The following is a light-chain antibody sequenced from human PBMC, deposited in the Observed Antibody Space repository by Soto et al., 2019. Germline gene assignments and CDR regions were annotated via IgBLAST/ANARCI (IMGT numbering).Light chain of an antibody. CDR1: SSDVGRYNY. CDR3: SSYKSSSTYL. CDR2: DAS. V-gene: IGLV2-14*03. Sequence: QSALTQPASVSASPGQSITISCTGTSSDVGRYNYVSWYQQYPGKAPKLILYDASKRPSGVADRFAGSKSGNTASLTISGLQPEDEADYYCSSYKSSSTYLFGTGTKVTVL. J-gene: IGLJ1*01.